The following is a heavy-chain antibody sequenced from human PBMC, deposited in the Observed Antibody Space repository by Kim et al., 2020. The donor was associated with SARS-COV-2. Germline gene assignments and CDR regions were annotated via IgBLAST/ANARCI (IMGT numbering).Heavy chain of an antibody. J-gene: IGHJ4*02. V-gene: IGHV6-1*01. CDR3: ARITGGSPDY. Sequence: ALSVKNRKHITPDTSKNQFSLQLNSVTPEDTAVYYCARITGGSPDYWGQGTLVTVSS. D-gene: IGHD2-8*02.